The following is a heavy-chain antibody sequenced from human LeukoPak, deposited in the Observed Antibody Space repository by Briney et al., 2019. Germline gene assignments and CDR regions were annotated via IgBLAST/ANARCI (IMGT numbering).Heavy chain of an antibody. J-gene: IGHJ6*03. D-gene: IGHD3-3*01. Sequence: PWGAPRISFAASGFTFSSYGMHRVRPAPRKGVEGGGFFRDDGRNKNYADSVKGRFTISRDNSKNTLYLQMNSLRAEDTAVYYCAKGVESYYDFWSGYWEHYYYYMDVWGKGTTVTVSS. CDR2: FRDDGRNK. V-gene: IGHV3-30*02. CDR3: AKGVESYYDFWSGYWEHYYYYMDV. CDR1: GFTFSSYG.